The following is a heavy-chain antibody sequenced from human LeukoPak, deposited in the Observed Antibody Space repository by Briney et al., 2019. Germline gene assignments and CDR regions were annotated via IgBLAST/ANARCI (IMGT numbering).Heavy chain of an antibody. CDR3: TAASGSYWYFDL. Sequence: SETLSLTCTVSGGSISSYYWSWIRQPPGKGLEWIGFIYYSGSTNYNPSLKSRLTISVDTSKSQFSLRLSSVAAADTAVYYCTAASGSYWYFDLWGRGTLVTVSS. J-gene: IGHJ2*01. V-gene: IGHV4-59*08. CDR2: IYYSGST. CDR1: GGSISSYY. D-gene: IGHD6-13*01.